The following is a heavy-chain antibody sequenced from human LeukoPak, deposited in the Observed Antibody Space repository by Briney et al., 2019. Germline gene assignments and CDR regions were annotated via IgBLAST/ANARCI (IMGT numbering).Heavy chain of an antibody. D-gene: IGHD2-2*01. V-gene: IGHV4-31*03. CDR1: GGSISSGGYY. CDR3: ARRLGYCSSTSCSHFDY. J-gene: IGHJ4*02. Sequence: SETLSLTCTVSGGSISSGGYYWSWIRQHPGKGLEWIGYIYYSGSTYYNPFLKSRVTISVDTSKNQFSLKLSSVTAADTAVYYCARRLGYCSSTSCSHFDYWGQGTLVTVSS. CDR2: IYYSGST.